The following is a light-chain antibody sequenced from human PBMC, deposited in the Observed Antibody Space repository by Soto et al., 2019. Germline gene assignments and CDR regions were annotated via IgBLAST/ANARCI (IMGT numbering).Light chain of an antibody. CDR2: GAS. Sequence: EIVLTQSPGTLSLSPGERATLSCRASQSVSSSNLAWYQQKPGQAPSLLIYGASNRATGIPDRFSGSGSGTDFTLTISRLEPVDFAVYYCQHYGSSRTFGQGNKVDIK. CDR3: QHYGSSRT. V-gene: IGKV3-20*01. J-gene: IGKJ1*01. CDR1: QSVSSSN.